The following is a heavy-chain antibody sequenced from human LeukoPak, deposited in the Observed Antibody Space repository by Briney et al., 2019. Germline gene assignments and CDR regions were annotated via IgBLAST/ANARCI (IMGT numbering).Heavy chain of an antibody. J-gene: IGHJ5*02. CDR1: GFTFSSYA. V-gene: IGHV3-23*01. CDR3: AKDGTIFGVVIIAS. CDR2: ISGSGGTT. D-gene: IGHD3-3*01. Sequence: GGSLRLSCAASGFTFSSYAMSWVRQAPGKGLEWVSAISGSGGTTYYAGSVKGRFSISRDNSKNTLYLKMNSLRAEDTAVYYCAKDGTIFGVVIIASWGQGTLVTVSS.